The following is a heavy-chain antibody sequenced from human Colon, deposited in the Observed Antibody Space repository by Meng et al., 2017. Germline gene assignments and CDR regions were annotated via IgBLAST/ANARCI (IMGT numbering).Heavy chain of an antibody. J-gene: IGHJ4*02. Sequence: QVRLQGSGPGLVEPSGTLSLTCEVSGGSISSSQWWSWVRQPPGKGLEWIGQIYLGGSPAYSPSLESRITMSVDKSNNQFSLRLRSVTAADTAVYYCARHGGWHFDYWGQGTLVTVSS. D-gene: IGHD6-19*01. CDR2: IYLGGSP. CDR1: GGSISSSQW. CDR3: ARHGGWHFDY. V-gene: IGHV4-4*02.